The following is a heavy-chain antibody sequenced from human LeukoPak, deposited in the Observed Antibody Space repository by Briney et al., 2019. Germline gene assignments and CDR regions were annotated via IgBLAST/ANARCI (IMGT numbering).Heavy chain of an antibody. Sequence: SETLSLTCTVSGGSISSYYWSWIRQPPGKGLEWIGYIYYSGRTNYNPSLKSRVTMSVDTSKNQFSLKMSSVTAADTAVYYCARGPSWYGYYFDYWGQGTLVTVSS. J-gene: IGHJ4*02. CDR1: GGSISSYY. V-gene: IGHV4-59*01. CDR2: IYYSGRT. CDR3: ARGPSWYGYYFDY. D-gene: IGHD6-13*01.